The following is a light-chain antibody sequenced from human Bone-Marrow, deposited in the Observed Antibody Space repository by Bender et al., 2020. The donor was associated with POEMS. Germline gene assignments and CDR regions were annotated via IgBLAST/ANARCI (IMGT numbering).Light chain of an antibody. J-gene: IGLJ2*01. Sequence: QSALTQPPSASASPGQSVTISCTGTSSDVGGYNYVSWYQQFPGKAPKLIISEVSKWPSGVPDRFSGSKSGNTASLTVSGVQSEDEGDYYCSSYAGSNNVLFGGGTKLTVL. CDR2: EVS. CDR3: SSYAGSNNVL. CDR1: SSDVGGYNY. V-gene: IGLV2-8*01.